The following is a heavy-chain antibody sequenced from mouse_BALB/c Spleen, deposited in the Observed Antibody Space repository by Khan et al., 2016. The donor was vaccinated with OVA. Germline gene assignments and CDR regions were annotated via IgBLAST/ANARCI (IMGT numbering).Heavy chain of an antibody. J-gene: IGHJ4*01. CDR1: GFSLSDYG. CDR2: IWGGGST. CDR3: AKRVWSYYYTLDY. V-gene: IGHV2-6-5*01. Sequence: VQLQESGPGLVAPSQYLSLTCTVSGFSLSDYGVSWIRQPPGKGLEWLGVIWGGGSTSYNSDLKSRLSISKDNSKSQAFLKMSSLQRDDKAMLYCAKRVWSYYYTLDYWGQGTSVTVSS.